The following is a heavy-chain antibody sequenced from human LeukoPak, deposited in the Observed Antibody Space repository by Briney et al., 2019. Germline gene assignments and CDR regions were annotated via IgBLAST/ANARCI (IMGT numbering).Heavy chain of an antibody. CDR3: ARVDGIYYGSGSYYNSYYYYYMDV. J-gene: IGHJ6*03. CDR1: GGSISSYH. V-gene: IGHV4-59*01. D-gene: IGHD3-10*01. Sequence: PSETLSLTCTVSGGSISSYHWSWIRQPPGKGLEWIGYIYYSGSTNYNPSLKSRVTISVDTSKNQFSLKLSSVTAADTAVYYCARVDGIYYGSGSYYNSYYYYYMDVWGKGTTVTISS. CDR2: IYYSGST.